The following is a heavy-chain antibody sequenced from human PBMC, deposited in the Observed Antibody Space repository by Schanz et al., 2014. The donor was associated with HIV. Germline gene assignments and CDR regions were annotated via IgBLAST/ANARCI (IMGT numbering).Heavy chain of an antibody. J-gene: IGHJ6*02. D-gene: IGHD2-21*02. V-gene: IGHV1-18*04. CDR2: INTYNGNT. CDR3: ARRESDGALDV. CDR1: GYTFTDYY. Sequence: QVQLVQSGAEVKKPGASVKVSCKASGYTFTDYYMHWVRQAPGQGLEWMGWINTYNGNTNYAQKLQGRVTLTTDTSTTTAYMDLRSLRSDDTAVYHCARRESDGALDVWGPGTTVIVSS.